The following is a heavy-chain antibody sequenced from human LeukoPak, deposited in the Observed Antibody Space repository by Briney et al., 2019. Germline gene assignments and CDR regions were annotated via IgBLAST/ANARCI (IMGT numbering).Heavy chain of an antibody. CDR2: ISGSGGST. CDR3: AIPTDIVVVVAATPDY. CDR1: GFTFSSYA. V-gene: IGHV3-23*01. J-gene: IGHJ4*02. Sequence: PGGSLRLSCAASGFTFSSYAMSWVRQAPGKGLEWVSAISGSGGSTYYADPVKGRFTISRDNSKNTLYLQMNSLRAEDTAVYYCAIPTDIVVVVAATPDYWGQGTLVTVSS. D-gene: IGHD2-15*01.